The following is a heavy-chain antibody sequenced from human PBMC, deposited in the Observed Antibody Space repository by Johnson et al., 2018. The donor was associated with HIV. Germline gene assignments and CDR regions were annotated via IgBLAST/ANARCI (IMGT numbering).Heavy chain of an antibody. CDR3: ARACRDGYTCDVYDI. D-gene: IGHD5-24*01. V-gene: IGHV3-66*01. CDR1: GFSVSSNY. Sequence: VHLVESGGGLVQPGGSLRLSCAASGFSVSSNYMTWVRQAPGKGLEWVSVLFSGGDTYYADSVRGRFTISRDNSKNTLYLQMNSLRAEDTAVYYCARACRDGYTCDVYDIWGQGTMVTVSS. J-gene: IGHJ3*02. CDR2: LFSGGDT.